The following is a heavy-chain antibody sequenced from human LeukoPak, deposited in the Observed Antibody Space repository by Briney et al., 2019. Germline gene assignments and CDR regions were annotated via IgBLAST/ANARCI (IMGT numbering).Heavy chain of an antibody. V-gene: IGHV4-4*02. CDR2: IYHSGNT. CDR1: GASISSNNW. D-gene: IGHD6-6*01. J-gene: IGHJ4*02. Sequence: SGTLSLTCAVSGASISSNNWWSWVRQPPGKGLEWIGEIYHSGNTNYNPSLKSRVIISVDKSKNQLSLNLNSVTAADTAVYYCARDVGARLPGYWGQGILVTVSS. CDR3: ARDVGARLPGY.